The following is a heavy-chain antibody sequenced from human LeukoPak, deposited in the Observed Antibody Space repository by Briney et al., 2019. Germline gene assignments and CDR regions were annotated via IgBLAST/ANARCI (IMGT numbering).Heavy chain of an antibody. CDR3: ATGGSGDTATVSY. V-gene: IGHV3-30*03. J-gene: IGHJ4*02. CDR1: GFTFSSYS. CDR2: ISNDGSNK. D-gene: IGHD5-18*01. Sequence: PGGSLRLSCAASGFTFSSYSMNWVRQAPGKGLEWAALISNDGSNKYYADSVKGRFTISRDNSKNTLYLQLNSLRAEDTAVYFCATGGSGDTATVSYWGQGTLVTVSS.